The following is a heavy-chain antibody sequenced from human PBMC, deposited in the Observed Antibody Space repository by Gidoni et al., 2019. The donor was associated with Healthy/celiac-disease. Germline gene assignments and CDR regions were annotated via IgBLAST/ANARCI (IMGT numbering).Heavy chain of an antibody. V-gene: IGHV1-46*01. Sequence: QVQLVQSGAEVKKPGASVKVSCKASGYTFTSYYMHWVRQAPGQGLEWMGIINPSGGSTSYAQKFQGRVTMTRDTSTSTVYMELSSLRSEDTAVYYCARDRNTMVRGADEAYYYGMDVWGQGTTVTVSS. CDR1: GYTFTSYY. CDR2: INPSGGST. CDR3: ARDRNTMVRGADEAYYYGMDV. J-gene: IGHJ6*02. D-gene: IGHD3-10*01.